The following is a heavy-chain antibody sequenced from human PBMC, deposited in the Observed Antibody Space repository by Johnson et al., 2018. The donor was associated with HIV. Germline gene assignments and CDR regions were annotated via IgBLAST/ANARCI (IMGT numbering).Heavy chain of an antibody. V-gene: IGHV3-30*03. J-gene: IGHJ3*01. CDR3: ATMSAFYGANFNPFNR. CDR2: ISYDGSNK. D-gene: IGHD4-23*01. CDR1: GFTFDDYG. Sequence: VQLVESGGGVVRPGGSLRLSCAASGFTFDDYGMSWVRQAPGKGLEWVAVISYDGSNKYYADSVKGRFTISRDNSKNTLYLQMNSLTVEDTAVYYCATMSAFYGANFNPFNRWGQGTMVTVSS.